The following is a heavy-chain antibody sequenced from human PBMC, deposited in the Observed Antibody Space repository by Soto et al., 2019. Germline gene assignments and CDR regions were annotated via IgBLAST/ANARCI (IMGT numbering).Heavy chain of an antibody. D-gene: IGHD1-26*01. V-gene: IGHV4-34*01. Sequence: PSQTQSLRYGVEEGSSIDHIWTCILKNPGKGLQWIGQINHSGSANYNPSLKSRVTISVHTSNSQFSLELTSVTAADTAVYYCARGLISGSHYSGGWYYFDSWGQGTQVTVSS. CDR1: EGSSIDHI. CDR2: INHSGSA. CDR3: ARGLISGSHYSGGWYYFDS. J-gene: IGHJ4*02.